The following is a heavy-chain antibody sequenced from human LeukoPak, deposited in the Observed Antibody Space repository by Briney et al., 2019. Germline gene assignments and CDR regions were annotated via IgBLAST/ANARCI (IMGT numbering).Heavy chain of an antibody. J-gene: IGHJ4*02. D-gene: IGHD5-12*01. Sequence: SETLSLTCTVSGGSIRSSYYYWGWIRQPPGKGLEWIGSIYDSGSTNYNPSLKSRVTISVDTSKNQFSPKLSSVTAADTAVYYCASLIVATDYWGQGTLVTVSS. CDR3: ASLIVATDY. V-gene: IGHV4-39*07. CDR2: IYDSGST. CDR1: GGSIRSSYYY.